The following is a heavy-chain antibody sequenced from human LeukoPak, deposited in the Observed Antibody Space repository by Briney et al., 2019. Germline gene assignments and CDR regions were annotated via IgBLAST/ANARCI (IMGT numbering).Heavy chain of an antibody. CDR3: ARAPVDPSGWFDP. V-gene: IGHV4-30-4*01. D-gene: IGHD4-23*01. CDR2: IYYSGST. J-gene: IGHJ5*02. Sequence: SETLSLTCTVSGGSISSGDYYWSWIRQPPGKGLEWIGYIYYSGSTYYNPSLKSRVTISVDTSKNQFSLKLSSVTAADTAVYYCARAPVDPSGWFDPWGQGTLVTVSS. CDR1: GGSISSGDYY.